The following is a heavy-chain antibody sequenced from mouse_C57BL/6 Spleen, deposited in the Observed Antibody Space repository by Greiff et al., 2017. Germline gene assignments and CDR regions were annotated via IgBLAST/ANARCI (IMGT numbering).Heavy chain of an antibody. D-gene: IGHD2-4*01. CDR3: ARKDDYDGAWFAY. J-gene: IGHJ3*01. V-gene: IGHV1-50*01. Sequence: QVQLKQPGAELVKPGASVKLSCKASGYTFTSYWMQWVKQRPGQGLEWIGEIDPSDSYTNYNQKFKGKATLTVDTSSSTAYMQLSSLTSEDSAVYYCARKDDYDGAWFAYWGQGTLVTVSA. CDR2: IDPSDSYT. CDR1: GYTFTSYW.